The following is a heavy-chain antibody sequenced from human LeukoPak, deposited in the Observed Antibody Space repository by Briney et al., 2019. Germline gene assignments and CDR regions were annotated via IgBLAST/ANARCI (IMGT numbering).Heavy chain of an antibody. CDR2: IYSGGST. CDR1: GFTFSTYA. Sequence: GGSLRLSCAASGFTFSTYAMSWVRQAPGKGLEWVSVIYSGGSTCYADSVKGRFTISRDNSKNTLYLQMNSLRAEDTAVYYCASREDTITMIVVVQPPDYWGQGTLVTVSS. D-gene: IGHD3-22*01. V-gene: IGHV3-53*01. CDR3: ASREDTITMIVVVQPPDY. J-gene: IGHJ4*02.